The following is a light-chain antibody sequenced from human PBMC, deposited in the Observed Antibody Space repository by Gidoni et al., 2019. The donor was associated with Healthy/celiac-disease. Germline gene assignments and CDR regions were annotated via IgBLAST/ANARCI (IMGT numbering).Light chain of an antibody. Sequence: GTLSLSPGERATLSCRASQSVSSSYLAWYQQKPGQAPRLLIYGASSRATGIPDRFSGSGSGTEFTLTTSRLEPEDFAVYYCQQYGSSPRTFGQGTKVEIK. V-gene: IGKV3-20*01. CDR2: GAS. J-gene: IGKJ1*01. CDR3: QQYGSSPRT. CDR1: QSVSSSY.